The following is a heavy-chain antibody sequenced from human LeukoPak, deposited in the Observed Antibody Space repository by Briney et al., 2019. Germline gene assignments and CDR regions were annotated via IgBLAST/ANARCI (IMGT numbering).Heavy chain of an antibody. CDR2: ISYDGSNK. D-gene: IGHD5-24*01. Sequence: QPGRSLRLSCAASGFTFSSYAMHWVRQAPGKGLEWVAVISYDGSNKYYADSVKGRFTISRDNSKNTLYLQMNSLRAEDTAVYYCAREIHRVWEMATIRPLDYWGQGTLVTVSS. CDR1: GFTFSSYA. CDR3: AREIHRVWEMATIRPLDY. J-gene: IGHJ4*02. V-gene: IGHV3-30*04.